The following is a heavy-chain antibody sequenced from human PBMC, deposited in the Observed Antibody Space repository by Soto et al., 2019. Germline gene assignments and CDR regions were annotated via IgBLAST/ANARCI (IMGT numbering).Heavy chain of an antibody. Sequence: XESLSISCQVSGDTVTIYWIGWVRQMPGKGLEWMGIIYPSDSDTRYSPSFQGQVTISADQSINTAYLQWDSLKASDTAIYYCARPANTVADHFDLWGQGTPVTVPS. CDR2: IYPSDSDT. CDR3: ARPANTVADHFDL. CDR1: GDTVTIYW. V-gene: IGHV5-51*01. D-gene: IGHD4-17*01. J-gene: IGHJ4*02.